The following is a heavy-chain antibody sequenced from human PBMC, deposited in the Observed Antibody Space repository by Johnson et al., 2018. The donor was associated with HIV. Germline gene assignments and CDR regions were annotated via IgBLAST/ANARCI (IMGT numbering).Heavy chain of an antibody. CDR3: ARLEGQQTDAFDI. D-gene: IGHD6-13*01. V-gene: IGHV3-74*02. CDR1: GFTFSNYW. Sequence: EVQLVESGGGLVQPGGSLRLSCVASGFTFSNYWMHWVRQAPGKGLVWVSRINSDESSTSYADSVKGRFTISRDNAKNTLYLQMNSLRAEDTAVYYCARLEGQQTDAFDIWGQGTMVTVSS. J-gene: IGHJ3*02. CDR2: INSDESST.